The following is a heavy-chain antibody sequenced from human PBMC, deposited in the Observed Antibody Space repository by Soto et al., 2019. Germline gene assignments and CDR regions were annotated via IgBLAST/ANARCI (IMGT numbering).Heavy chain of an antibody. V-gene: IGHV1-46*01. CDR2: INPSGGST. CDR1: GYTFTSYY. D-gene: IGHD2-21*02. Sequence: QVQLVQSGAEVKKPGASVKVSCKASGYTFTSYYMHWVRQAPGQGLEWMGIINPSGGSTSYAQKFQGRVTMTRDTSTSTVYMELSSLRSEDTAVYYCARDLSYCGGDCYSLYYYYYYGMDVWGQGTTVTVSS. J-gene: IGHJ6*02. CDR3: ARDLSYCGGDCYSLYYYYYYGMDV.